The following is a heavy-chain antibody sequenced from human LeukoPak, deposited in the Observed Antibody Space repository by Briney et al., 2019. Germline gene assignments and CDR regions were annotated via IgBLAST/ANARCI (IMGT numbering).Heavy chain of an antibody. CDR2: VSGSGDST. Sequence: GGSLRLSCAASGLTVSGNLMSWVRQAPGKGLEWVSTVSGSGDSTWYADSVKGRFTISRDNSKSTLYLQMNSLRAEDTAVYYCAKSPYIASHIDFDYWGQGTLVTVSS. CDR1: GLTVSGNL. D-gene: IGHD3-16*01. CDR3: AKSPYIASHIDFDY. J-gene: IGHJ4*02. V-gene: IGHV3-23*01.